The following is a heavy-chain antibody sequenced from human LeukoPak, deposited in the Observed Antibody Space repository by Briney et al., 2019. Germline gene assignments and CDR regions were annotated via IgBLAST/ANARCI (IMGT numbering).Heavy chain of an antibody. CDR2: SYHGRST. Sequence: PSQTLSLTCAVSGGSISNGDYLWRSIRQPPGKDLVCNVYSYHGRSTYYNPSLKSRITISVDRSKNQFSRKLTSVTAADMGVCYCAIEVAVGATVVVYWGEGGLVTASS. CDR3: AIEVAVGATVVVY. CDR1: GGSISNGDYL. D-gene: IGHD1-26*01. J-gene: IGHJ4*02. V-gene: IGHV4-30-2*01.